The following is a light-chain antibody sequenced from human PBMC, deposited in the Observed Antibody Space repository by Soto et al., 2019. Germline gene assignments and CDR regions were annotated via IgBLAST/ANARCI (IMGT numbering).Light chain of an antibody. CDR1: QNVVTN. Sequence: EIVMTQSPATLSVSPGERATLSCRAIQNVVTNLAWYQQIPGQAPRLLIYGASTRATGIPARFSGSGSGTEFTLTISSLQPDDFGTYYCQEYNSYTGTFGPGTKVDIK. J-gene: IGKJ1*01. V-gene: IGKV3-15*01. CDR2: GAS. CDR3: QEYNSYTGT.